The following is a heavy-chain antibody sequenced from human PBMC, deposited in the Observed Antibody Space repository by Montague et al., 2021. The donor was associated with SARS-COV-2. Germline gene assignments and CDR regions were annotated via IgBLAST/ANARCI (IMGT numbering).Heavy chain of an antibody. CDR1: GVSVINDINY. J-gene: IGHJ5*02. V-gene: IGHV4-39*01. Sequence: SETLSLTCSISGVSVINDINYWAWIRQPPGKGLEWIGSVYSNGGTYTNPSLSSRLSTSVDTSNSQFSLTLSSVTAADTAIYYCARHVNYYDCRSYLPRGQGALVTVSS. CDR3: ARHVNYYDCRSYLP. D-gene: IGHD3-22*01. CDR2: VYSNGGT.